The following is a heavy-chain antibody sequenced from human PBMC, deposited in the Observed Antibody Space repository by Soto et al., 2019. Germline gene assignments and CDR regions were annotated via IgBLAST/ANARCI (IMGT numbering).Heavy chain of an antibody. V-gene: IGHV4-4*02. D-gene: IGHD3-10*01. Sequence: QVQLQESGPGLVKPSGTLSLTCAVSSGSISSSNWWSWVRQPPGKGLEWIGEIYHSGSTNYNPSLKCRVTISVDKSKNQFSLKLSSVTAADTAVYYCARADYYGSGSYTWWFDPWGQGTLVTVSS. CDR1: SGSISSSNW. J-gene: IGHJ5*02. CDR2: IYHSGST. CDR3: ARADYYGSGSYTWWFDP.